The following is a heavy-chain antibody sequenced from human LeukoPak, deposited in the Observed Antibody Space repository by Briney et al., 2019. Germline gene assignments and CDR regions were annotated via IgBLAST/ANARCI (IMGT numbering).Heavy chain of an antibody. CDR2: INHSGST. J-gene: IGHJ5*02. D-gene: IGHD6-6*01. CDR1: GGSFSGYY. CDR3: ARGGGIAARRVNWFDP. V-gene: IGHV4-34*01. Sequence: SETLSLTCAVYGGSFSGYYWSWIRQPPGKGLEWIGEINHSGSTNYNPSLKSRDTISVDTSKNQFSLKLSSVTAADTAVYYCARGGGIAARRVNWFDPWGQGTLVTVSS.